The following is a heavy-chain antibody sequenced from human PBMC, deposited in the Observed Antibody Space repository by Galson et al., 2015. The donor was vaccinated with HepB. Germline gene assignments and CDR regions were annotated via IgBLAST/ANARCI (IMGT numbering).Heavy chain of an antibody. V-gene: IGHV3-23*01. CDR3: AKVISSGWLDY. CDR1: GSTFSSYA. Sequence: SLRLSCAASGSTFSSYAMSWVRQAPGKGLEWVSTIRGSGSSTYYADSVKGRFTISRDNSKNTLYLQMNTLRAEDTAVYYCAKVISSGWLDYWGQGTLVTVSS. CDR2: IRGSGSST. D-gene: IGHD6-25*01. J-gene: IGHJ4*02.